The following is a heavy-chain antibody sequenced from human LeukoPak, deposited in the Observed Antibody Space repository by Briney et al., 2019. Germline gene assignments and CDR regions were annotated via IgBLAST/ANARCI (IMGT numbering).Heavy chain of an antibody. J-gene: IGHJ6*03. CDR1: GGSISSYY. CDR2: IYYSGST. V-gene: IGHV4-59*01. Sequence: KPSETLSLTCTVSGGSISSYYWSWIRQPPGKGLEWIGYIYYSGSTNYNPSLKSRVTISVDTSKNQFSLKLSSVTAADTAVYYCARGGYYNYYYMDVWGKGTTVTISS. D-gene: IGHD3-3*01. CDR3: ARGGYYNYYYMDV.